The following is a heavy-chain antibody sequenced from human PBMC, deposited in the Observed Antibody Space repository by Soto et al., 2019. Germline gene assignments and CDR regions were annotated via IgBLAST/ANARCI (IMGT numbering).Heavy chain of an antibody. V-gene: IGHV1-2*02. J-gene: IGHJ5*02. CDR1: GYPFSDNQ. CDR2: INPKSDDT. Sequence: ASVKVSCKASGYPFSDNQIHWLRRAPGQGLEWMGRINPKSDDTNYAQKFQGRVTMTRDTSIDTAYLELTGLTSDDTATYYCARKHSLDYIRWGLDPWGQGTLVTVPQ. CDR3: ARKHSLDYIRWGLDP. D-gene: IGHD4-4*01.